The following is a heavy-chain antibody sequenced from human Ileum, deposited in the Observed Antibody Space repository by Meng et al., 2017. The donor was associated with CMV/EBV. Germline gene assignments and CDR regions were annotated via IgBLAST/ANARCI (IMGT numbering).Heavy chain of an antibody. Sequence: ASAKVSCKASGYTFTGYYMHWVRQAPGQGLEWMGWINPNSGGTNYAQKFQGRVTMTRDTNTSTAYMELRSLRSDDTAVYYCARGDYDFWSGYSTSWGQGTLVTVSS. CDR1: GYTFTGYY. D-gene: IGHD3-3*01. CDR3: ARGDYDFWSGYSTS. V-gene: IGHV1-2*02. CDR2: INPNSGGT. J-gene: IGHJ4*02.